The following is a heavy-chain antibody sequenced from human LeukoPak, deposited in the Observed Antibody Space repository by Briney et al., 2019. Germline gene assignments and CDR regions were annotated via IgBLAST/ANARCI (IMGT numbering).Heavy chain of an antibody. CDR3: AKERGYSSSGWDH. CDR2: ISWNSGSI. J-gene: IGHJ4*02. V-gene: IGHV3-9*01. Sequence: PGGSLRLSCAASGFTFDDYAMHWVRQAPGKGLEWVSGISWNSGSIGYADSVKGRFTISRDNVKNSLYLQMYSLRAEDTALYYCAKERGYSSSGWDHCGQGTLVTVSS. D-gene: IGHD6-6*01. CDR1: GFTFDDYA.